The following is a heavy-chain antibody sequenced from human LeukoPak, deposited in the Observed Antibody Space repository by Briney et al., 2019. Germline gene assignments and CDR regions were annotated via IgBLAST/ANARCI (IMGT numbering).Heavy chain of an antibody. V-gene: IGHV3-7*01. D-gene: IGHD7-27*01. CDR2: IKYDGNEK. CDR1: GFIFSTYW. J-gene: IGHJ4*02. CDR3: VRESFSRGDFN. Sequence: PGGSLRLSCAASGFIFSTYWMTWVRQAPGKGLEWAATIKYDGNEKYYVDSVRGRFTISRDNAKNSLYLQMNSLTVEDTAVFYCVRESFSRGDFNWGQGTLVSISS.